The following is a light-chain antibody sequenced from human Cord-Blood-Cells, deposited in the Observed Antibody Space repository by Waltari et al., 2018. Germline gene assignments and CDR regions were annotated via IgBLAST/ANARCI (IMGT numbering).Light chain of an antibody. J-gene: IGLJ1*01. Sequence: QSVLTQPPSASGTPGQRVTISCSGSSSNIGSNYVYWYQHLPGTAPKLLIYRNNQRPSGGPDRFSGSKSGTSASLAISGLRSEDEADYYCAAWDDSLSGYVFGTGTKVTVL. V-gene: IGLV1-47*01. CDR3: AAWDDSLSGYV. CDR2: RNN. CDR1: SSNIGSNY.